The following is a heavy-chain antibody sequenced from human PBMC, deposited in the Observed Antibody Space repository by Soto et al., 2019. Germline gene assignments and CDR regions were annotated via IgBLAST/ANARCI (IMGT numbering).Heavy chain of an antibody. V-gene: IGHV1-18*01. Sequence: ASVKVSCKASGYTFTRYAISWVRQAPGQGLEWMGWISTDNDNTVYAQKVQGRVTMTTDTSTSTAYMEVTSLRSDDTAVYYCARDLSGAPITASDFWGQGTLVTVSS. CDR3: ARDLSGAPITASDF. CDR1: GYTFTRYA. D-gene: IGHD1-20*01. J-gene: IGHJ4*02. CDR2: ISTDNDNT.